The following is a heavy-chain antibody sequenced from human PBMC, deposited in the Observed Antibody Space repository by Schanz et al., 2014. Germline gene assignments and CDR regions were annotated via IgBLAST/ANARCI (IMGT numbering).Heavy chain of an antibody. D-gene: IGHD1-26*01. CDR2: ISYDGSNK. CDR1: GFTFSSYG. V-gene: IGHV3-30*18. Sequence: VQLVESGGGLVQPGGSLRLSCAASGFTFSSYGMHWVRQAPGKGLEWVALISYDGSNKHYADSVKGRFTISRDNSKKTLYLQMNSLRAEDTAVYYCVKDLQRELLRDDHYYGMDVWGQGTTVTVSS. CDR3: VKDLQRELLRDDHYYGMDV. J-gene: IGHJ6*02.